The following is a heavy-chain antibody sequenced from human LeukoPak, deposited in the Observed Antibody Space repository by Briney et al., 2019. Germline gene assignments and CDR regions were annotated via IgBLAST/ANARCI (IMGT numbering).Heavy chain of an antibody. CDR1: GFTFSRSW. D-gene: IGHD1-26*01. V-gene: IGHV3-7*01. CDR3: GIDVSGGSQSL. CDR2: IKQDGSEK. J-gene: IGHJ4*01. Sequence: PGGSLRLSCVASGFTFSRSWMSWVRQAPGKGLEWVANIKQDGSEKYYVDSVKGRFTISRDNAKNSLYLQMNSLRFEDTAVYSCGIDVSGGSQSLWGHGTLVTVS.